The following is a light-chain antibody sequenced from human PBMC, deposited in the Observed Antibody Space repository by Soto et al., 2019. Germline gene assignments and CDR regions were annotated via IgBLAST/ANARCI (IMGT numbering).Light chain of an antibody. J-gene: IGKJ3*01. Sequence: EIVLTQSPDTLSLSPGERATLSCRASQSVSSYLAWYQQKPGQAPRLLIYDASNSATGIPARFSGSGSGTDFTLTISSLEPEDFAVYYCQQRSNWPRTFGPGTKVDIK. CDR2: DAS. V-gene: IGKV3-11*01. CDR1: QSVSSY. CDR3: QQRSNWPRT.